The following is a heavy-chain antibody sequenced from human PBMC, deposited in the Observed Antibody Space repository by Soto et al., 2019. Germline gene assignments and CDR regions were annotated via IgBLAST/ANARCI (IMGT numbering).Heavy chain of an antibody. Sequence: EVQLVESGGGLVQPGGSLRISCAASGVTVSSNYMSWVRQAPGKGLEWVSVIYSGGSTYYADSVKGRFTISRDNSKNTLYLQMNSLRAEDTAVYYCARHGYNYGGGYLDYWGQGTLVTVSS. V-gene: IGHV3-66*04. J-gene: IGHJ4*02. D-gene: IGHD5-18*01. CDR1: GVTVSSNY. CDR2: IYSGGST. CDR3: ARHGYNYGGGYLDY.